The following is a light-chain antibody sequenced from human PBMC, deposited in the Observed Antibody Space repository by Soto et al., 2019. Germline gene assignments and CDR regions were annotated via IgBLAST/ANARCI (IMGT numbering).Light chain of an antibody. J-gene: IGLJ2*01. CDR2: QNN. V-gene: IGLV1-47*01. CDR3: AAWDDSLSAVV. Sequence: QSVLTQPPSASGTPGQRVTISCSGSSSNIGSNYVSWYQQLPGTAPNLLIYQNNQRPSGVPDRFSGSKSGTSASLAISGLRSEDEADYYCAAWDDSLSAVVFGGGTKLTVL. CDR1: SSNIGSNY.